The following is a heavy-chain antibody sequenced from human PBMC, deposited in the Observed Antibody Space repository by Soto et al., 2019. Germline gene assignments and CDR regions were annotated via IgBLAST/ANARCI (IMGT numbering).Heavy chain of an antibody. Sequence: QVQLVESGGGVVQPGRSLRLSCAASGFTFSSYGMHWVRQAPGKGMEWVAVIWYDGSNKYYADSVKGRFTISRDNSKNTLYLQMTSLRAEDTAVYYCAREDSGSLVDWGQGTLVTVSS. D-gene: IGHD1-26*01. CDR1: GFTFSSYG. CDR3: AREDSGSLVD. CDR2: IWYDGSNK. J-gene: IGHJ4*02. V-gene: IGHV3-33*01.